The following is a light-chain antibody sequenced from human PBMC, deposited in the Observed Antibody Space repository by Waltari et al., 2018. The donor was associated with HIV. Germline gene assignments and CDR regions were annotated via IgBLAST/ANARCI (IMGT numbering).Light chain of an antibody. CDR2: GAT. CDR3: QQSYSTPFT. V-gene: IGKV1-39*01. Sequence: DIQMTQSTSSLSASVGDRVPITCQTSQNVNTYLNWYQQTPGNAPKLLIYGATNLQSGVATRFSGSGSVTNFTLTIDSLQPDDFVLYYCQQSYSTPFTFGPGTKL. J-gene: IGKJ2*01. CDR1: QNVNTY.